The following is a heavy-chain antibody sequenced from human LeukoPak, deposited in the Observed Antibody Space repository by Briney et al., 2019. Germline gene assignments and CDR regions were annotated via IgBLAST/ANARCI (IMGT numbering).Heavy chain of an antibody. CDR2: ISGSGGST. Sequence: GGSLRLSCAASGFTFSSYGMSWVRQAPGKGLEWVSAISGSGGSTYYADSVKGRFTISRDNSKNTLYLQMNSLRAEDTAVYYCAKTYYYGSGTRSRLYYYYYMDVWGKGTTVTISS. J-gene: IGHJ6*03. CDR3: AKTYYYGSGTRSRLYYYYYMDV. V-gene: IGHV3-23*01. D-gene: IGHD3-10*01. CDR1: GFTFSSYG.